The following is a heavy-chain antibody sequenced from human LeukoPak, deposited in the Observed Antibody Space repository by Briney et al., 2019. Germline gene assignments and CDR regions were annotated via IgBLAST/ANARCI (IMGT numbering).Heavy chain of an antibody. D-gene: IGHD3-10*01. CDR2: IYYSGST. J-gene: IGHJ6*02. Sequence: SETLSLTCTVSGGSISSYYWSWIRQPPGKGLEWIGYIYYSGSTNYNPSLKSRVTISVDTSKNQFSLKLSSVTAADTAVYYCARVPMVRGVIYGMDVWGQGTTVTVSS. CDR1: GGSISSYY. CDR3: ARVPMVRGVIYGMDV. V-gene: IGHV4-59*01.